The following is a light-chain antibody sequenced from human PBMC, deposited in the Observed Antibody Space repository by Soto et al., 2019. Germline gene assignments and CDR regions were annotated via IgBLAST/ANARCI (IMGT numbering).Light chain of an antibody. CDR3: QHYGSSIFT. CDR2: GAS. J-gene: IGKJ3*01. V-gene: IGKV3-20*01. Sequence: MVLTQSPGTLSLSPGESATLLCRASQSVSGNYIGWYQQKPGQVPRLLISGASNRATDIPVRFSGSGSGTDFTLTISRREPEDFAVYYCQHYGSSIFTFGPGTKVDV. CDR1: QSVSGNY.